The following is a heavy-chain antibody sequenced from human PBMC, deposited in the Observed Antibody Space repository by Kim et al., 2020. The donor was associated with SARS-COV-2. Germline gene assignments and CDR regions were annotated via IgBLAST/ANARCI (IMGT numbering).Heavy chain of an antibody. V-gene: IGHV3-30*04. CDR1: GFTFTNFA. J-gene: IGHJ4*02. D-gene: IGHD3-3*01. CDR2: ISYDGRNQ. Sequence: GGSLTLSCAASGFTFTNFAIHWVRQAPGKGPEWLADISYDGRNQYYADAVRGRFTISRDDSKNTVFLQINSLRLEETGVYFCARDRDNILETWGRGTLVT. CDR3: ARDRDNILET.